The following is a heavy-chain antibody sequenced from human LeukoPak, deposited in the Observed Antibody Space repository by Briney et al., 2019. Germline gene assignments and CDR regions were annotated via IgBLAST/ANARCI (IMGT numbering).Heavy chain of an antibody. CDR3: AKGIAARPEDSFDY. D-gene: IGHD6-6*01. CDR1: GFTFDDYA. CDR2: ISWNSGSI. Sequence: PGRSLRLSCAASGFTFDDYAMHWVRQAPGKGLEWVSGISWNSGSIGYADSVKGRFTISRDNAKNSLYLQMNSLRAEDTALYYCAKGIAARPEDSFDYWAREPWSPSPQ. J-gene: IGHJ4*02. V-gene: IGHV3-9*01.